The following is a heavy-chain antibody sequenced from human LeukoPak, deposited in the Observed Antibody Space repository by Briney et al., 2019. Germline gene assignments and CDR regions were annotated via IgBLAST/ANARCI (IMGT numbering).Heavy chain of an antibody. CDR1: GYTFTGYY. J-gene: IGHJ5*02. D-gene: IGHD3-22*01. V-gene: IGHV1-2*02. CDR2: INPNSGGT. Sequence: ASVKVSCKASGYTFTGYYIHWVRQAPGQGLEWMGWINPNSGGTNYAQKFQGRVTKTRDTSISTAYMELSRLRSDDTAVYYCARDLTSYYYDSSGLASWGQGTLVTVSS. CDR3: ARDLTSYYYDSSGLAS.